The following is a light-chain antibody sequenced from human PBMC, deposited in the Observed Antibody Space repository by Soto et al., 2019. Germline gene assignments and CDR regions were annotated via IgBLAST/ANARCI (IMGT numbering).Light chain of an antibody. V-gene: IGKV3-15*01. J-gene: IGKJ1*01. Sequence: EIVMTQSTATLSVSPGERATLSCRASQSVSSNLAWYQQKPGQAPRLLIYGASTRATGIPARFSGSGSGTEFTLTISSMQSEDFAVSYCQQYNNWRPQTFGQGTKVEIK. CDR1: QSVSSN. CDR3: QQYNNWRPQT. CDR2: GAS.